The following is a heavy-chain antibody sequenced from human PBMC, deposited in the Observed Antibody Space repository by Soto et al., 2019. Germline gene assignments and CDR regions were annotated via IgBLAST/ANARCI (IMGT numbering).Heavy chain of an antibody. CDR1: GFTFSSYS. CDR3: ARDDGYCAGVSCYSVYFQH. J-gene: IGHJ1*01. D-gene: IGHD2-15*01. Sequence: GGSLRLSCAASGFTFSSYSMNWVRQAPGKGLEWITYISGSSGTIYYADSVKGRFTISRDNAKNSLFLQMTSLRADDTAVYYCARDDGYCAGVSCYSVYFQHWGQGTLVTVSS. CDR2: ISGSSGTI. V-gene: IGHV3-48*01.